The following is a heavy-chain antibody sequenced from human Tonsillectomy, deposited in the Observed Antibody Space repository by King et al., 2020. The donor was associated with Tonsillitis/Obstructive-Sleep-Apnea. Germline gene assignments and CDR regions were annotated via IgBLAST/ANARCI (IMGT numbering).Heavy chain of an antibody. J-gene: IGHJ4*02. CDR2: MQQEGSEK. V-gene: IGHV3-7*04. CDR1: GFTFSSYW. CDR3: ARDGYSYGFDY. Sequence: QLVQSGGGLVQPGGSLRLSCAASGFTFSSYWMSWVRQAPGKGLEWVANMQQEGSEKYYVDSVKGRFTISRDNAKNSLYLQMNSLRAEDTAVYYCARDGYSYGFDYWGQGTLVTVSS. D-gene: IGHD5-18*01.